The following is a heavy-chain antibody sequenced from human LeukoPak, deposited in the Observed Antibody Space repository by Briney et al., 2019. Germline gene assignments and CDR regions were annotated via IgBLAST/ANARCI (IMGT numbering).Heavy chain of an antibody. V-gene: IGHV3-48*03. D-gene: IGHD2-2*01. CDR2: ISSSGSTI. Sequence: PGGSLRLSCTASGFTFSSYEMNWVRQAPGKGLEWVSYISSSGSTIYYADSVKGRFTISRDNAKNSLYLQMNSLRAEDTAVYYCAREGYCSSSSCYGAGYYYGMDVWGIGTTVTVSS. CDR1: GFTFSSYE. CDR3: AREGYCSSSSCYGAGYYYGMDV. J-gene: IGHJ6*04.